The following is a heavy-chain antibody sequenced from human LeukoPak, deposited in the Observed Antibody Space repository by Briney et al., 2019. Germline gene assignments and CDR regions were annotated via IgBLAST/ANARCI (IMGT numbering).Heavy chain of an antibody. CDR1: GYTFTSYG. D-gene: IGHD2-2*01. CDR3: ARDVDIVVVPAAMEDDAFDI. Sequence: ASVKVSCKASGYTFTSYGISWVRQAPGQGLEWMGWISAYNGNTNYAQKLQGRVTMTTDTSTSTAYMELRSLRSDDTAVYYCARDVDIVVVPAAMEDDAFDIWGQGTMVTVS. J-gene: IGHJ3*02. V-gene: IGHV1-18*04. CDR2: ISAYNGNT.